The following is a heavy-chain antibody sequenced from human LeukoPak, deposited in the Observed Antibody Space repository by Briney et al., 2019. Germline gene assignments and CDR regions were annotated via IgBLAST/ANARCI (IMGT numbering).Heavy chain of an antibody. D-gene: IGHD2-15*01. Sequence: GGSLRLSCAASGFTFSSYWRHWVRQAPGKGLVWVSRINSDGSSTSYADSVKGRFTISRDNAKNTLYLQMNSLRAEDTAVYYCARGIYCSGGSCYSGYFDYWGQGTLVTVSS. J-gene: IGHJ4*02. CDR1: GFTFSSYW. V-gene: IGHV3-74*01. CDR3: ARGIYCSGGSCYSGYFDY. CDR2: INSDGSST.